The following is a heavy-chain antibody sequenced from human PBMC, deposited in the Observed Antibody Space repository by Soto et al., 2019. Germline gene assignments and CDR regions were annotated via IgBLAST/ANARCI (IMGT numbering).Heavy chain of an antibody. V-gene: IGHV1-3*01. CDR2: INAGNGNT. CDR1: GYTFTRHT. J-gene: IGHJ4*02. CDR3: ARDRYYGSGSYNYFDY. Sequence: ASVKVSCKASGYTFTRHTIHWVRQAPGQRPEWMGWINAGNGNTKYSEKFQGRVTITRDTSASTVYMELSSLRSEDTTVYYCARDRYYGSGSYNYFDYWGQGTQVTVSS. D-gene: IGHD3-10*01.